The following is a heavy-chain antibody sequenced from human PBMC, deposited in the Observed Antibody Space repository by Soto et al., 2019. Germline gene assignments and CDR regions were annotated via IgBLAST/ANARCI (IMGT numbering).Heavy chain of an antibody. CDR1: GFTFSSYA. CDR2: ISGSGGST. V-gene: IGHV3-23*01. J-gene: IGHJ4*02. CDR3: EKDNSNSLFRHFDY. Sequence: GGSRRLSCAASGFTFSSYAMSWVRQAPGKGLVWVSAISGSGGSTYYADSVKGRFTISRDNSKNTLDLQMNSLRAEDTAVYYWEKDNSNSLFRHFDYGGQGTLVTVP. D-gene: IGHD4-4*01.